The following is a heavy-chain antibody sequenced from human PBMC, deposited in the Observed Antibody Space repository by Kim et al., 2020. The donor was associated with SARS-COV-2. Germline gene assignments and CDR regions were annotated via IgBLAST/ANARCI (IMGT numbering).Heavy chain of an antibody. Sequence: YAKAWKVQFTVSRDNTRNTVYLQMNGRRAEDTAVYYCARDMGGSYYGFDCWGQGTLATVSS. D-gene: IGHD1-26*01. V-gene: IGHV3-33*01. CDR3: ARDMGGSYYGFDC. J-gene: IGHJ4*02.